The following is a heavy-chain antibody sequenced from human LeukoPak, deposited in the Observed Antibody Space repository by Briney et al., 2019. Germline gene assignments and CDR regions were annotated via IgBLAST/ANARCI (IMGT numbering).Heavy chain of an antibody. CDR3: ARDKIRGASTNDY. CDR2: INQDGSER. Sequence: PGGSLRLSCAASGFNFTNYWMSWVRQAPGMGLEWVAIINQDGSERYYVDSVKGRFTVSRDSAKNSLYLQMNSLRVEDTAVYYCARDKIRGASTNDYWGQGTLVTVSS. V-gene: IGHV3-7*01. J-gene: IGHJ4*02. CDR1: GFNFTNYW.